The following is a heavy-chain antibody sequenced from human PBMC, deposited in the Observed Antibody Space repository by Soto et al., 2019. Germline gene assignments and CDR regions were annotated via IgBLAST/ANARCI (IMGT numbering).Heavy chain of an antibody. CDR1: GYSFTSHW. CDR2: IYPGESDT. CDR3: ARRRIDYYYYGMDV. J-gene: IGHJ6*02. Sequence: GESLKISCKGSGYSFTSHWISWVRQMPGKGLEWMGIIYPGESDTRYSPSFQGQVTISADKSISTAYLKWSSLKASDTAMYYCARRRIDYYYYGMDVWGQGTTVTVSS. V-gene: IGHV5-51*01.